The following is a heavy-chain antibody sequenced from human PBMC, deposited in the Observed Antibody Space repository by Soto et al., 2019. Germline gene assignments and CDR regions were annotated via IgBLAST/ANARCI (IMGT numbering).Heavy chain of an antibody. CDR3: AIHRSYSSGSLYFDF. CDR1: GYSFTSYW. D-gene: IGHD6-19*01. J-gene: IGHJ4*02. CDR2: IYPGDSDT. Sequence: GESLQISCKGSGYSFTSYWIGWVRQMPGKGLEWMGIIYPGDSDTRYSPSFQGQVTISADKSISTAYLQWSSLKASDTAMYYCAIHRSYSSGSLYFDFWGQGTLVTVSS. V-gene: IGHV5-51*01.